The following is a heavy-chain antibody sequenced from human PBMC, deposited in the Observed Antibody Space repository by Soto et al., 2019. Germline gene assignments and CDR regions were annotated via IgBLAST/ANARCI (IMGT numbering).Heavy chain of an antibody. Sequence: GGSLRLSCAASGFTVSSNYMSWVRQAPGKGLEWVSVIYGGGSTYYADSVKGRFTISRHNSKNTLYLQMNSLRAEDTAVYYCARDLAARSSDYWGQGTLVTVSS. CDR2: IYGGGST. V-gene: IGHV3-53*04. J-gene: IGHJ4*02. CDR1: GFTVSSNY. CDR3: ARDLAARSSDY. D-gene: IGHD6-6*01.